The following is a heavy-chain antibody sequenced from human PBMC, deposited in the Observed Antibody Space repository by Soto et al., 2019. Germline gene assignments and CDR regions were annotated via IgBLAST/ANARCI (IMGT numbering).Heavy chain of an antibody. CDR3: AREGGESSDGLYYFDS. CDR1: GYSFSDYD. CDR2: MNPNTGNT. D-gene: IGHD3-16*01. V-gene: IGHV1-8*01. J-gene: IGHJ4*02. Sequence: AAAKVSCKASGYSFSDYDINWVLQATGLGLEWMGWMNPNTGNTRYAQKFQGRFTVTRETSTSTVYMELGSLTSEDTAVYFCAREGGESSDGLYYFDSWGQGSLVTVSS.